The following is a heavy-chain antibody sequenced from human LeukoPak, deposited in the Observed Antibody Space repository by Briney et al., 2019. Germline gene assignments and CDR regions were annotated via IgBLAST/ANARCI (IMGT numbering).Heavy chain of an antibody. D-gene: IGHD2-2*01. CDR3: ARAQRYCSSTSCYGSYYYGMDV. J-gene: IGHJ6*02. Sequence: ASVKVSCKAPGYTFTSYDINWVRQATGQGLEWMGWMNPNSGNTGYAQKFQGRVTMTRNTSISTAYMELSSLRSEDTAVYYCARAQRYCSSTSCYGSYYYGMDVWGQGTTVTVSS. V-gene: IGHV1-8*01. CDR1: GYTFTSYD. CDR2: MNPNSGNT.